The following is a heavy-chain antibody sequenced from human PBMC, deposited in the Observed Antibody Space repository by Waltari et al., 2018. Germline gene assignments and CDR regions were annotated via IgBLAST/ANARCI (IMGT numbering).Heavy chain of an antibody. CDR3: ARDHWYSLDL. Sequence: EEQLVESGGGLVQPGGSLRLSCVASGFTFSIHWMAWVRQAPGKELGWLAKIKRDATEEMYVDSVKGRFTISKDNTKNSLFLEMNSLRAEDTAVYYCARDHWYSLDLWGQGTLVTVSS. J-gene: IGHJ4*02. V-gene: IGHV3-7*01. D-gene: IGHD2-21*02. CDR1: GFTFSIHW. CDR2: IKRDATEE.